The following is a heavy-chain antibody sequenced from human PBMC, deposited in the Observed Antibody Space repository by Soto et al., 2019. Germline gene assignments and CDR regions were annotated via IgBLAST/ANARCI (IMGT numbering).Heavy chain of an antibody. D-gene: IGHD5-18*01. Sequence: PGGSLRLSCSASGFIFRKYWMAWVRQGPGKGLEWVATIKLDGREKNYLDSVQGRFTISRDDAENSMPLQMSSLRGEDTAVYFCVRELDGYGRLDYWGRGTPVTVSS. J-gene: IGHJ4*02. CDR3: VRELDGYGRLDY. V-gene: IGHV3-7*01. CDR2: IKLDGREK. CDR1: GFIFRKYW.